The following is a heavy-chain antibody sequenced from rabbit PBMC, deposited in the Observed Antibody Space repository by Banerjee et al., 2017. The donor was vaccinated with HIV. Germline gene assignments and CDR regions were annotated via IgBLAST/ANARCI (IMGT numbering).Heavy chain of an antibody. D-gene: IGHD8-1*01. CDR3: ARTGSSYYIGFNL. Sequence: QEQLEESGGDLVKPEGSLTLTCTASGFSFSSSYWICWVRQAPGKGLEWIACIYTGSSGGTYYASWAKGRFTISKTSSTTVTLQMTSLTAADTATYFCARTGSSYYIGFNLWGQGTLVTVS. CDR1: GFSFSSSYW. V-gene: IGHV1S45*01. CDR2: IYTGSSGGT. J-gene: IGHJ4*01.